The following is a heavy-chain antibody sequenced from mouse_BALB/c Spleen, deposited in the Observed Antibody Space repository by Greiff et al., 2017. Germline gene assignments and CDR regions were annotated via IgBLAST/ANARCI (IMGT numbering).Heavy chain of an antibody. Sequence: DVKLVESGGGLVKPGGSLKLSCAASGFTFSDYYMYWVRQTPEKRLEWVATISDGGSYTYYPDSVKGRFTISRDNAKNNLYLQMSSLKSEDTAMYYCARGGGTGSYYFDYWGQGTTLTVSS. CDR2: ISDGGSYT. CDR3: ARGGGTGSYYFDY. V-gene: IGHV5-4*02. J-gene: IGHJ2*01. D-gene: IGHD4-1*01. CDR1: GFTFSDYY.